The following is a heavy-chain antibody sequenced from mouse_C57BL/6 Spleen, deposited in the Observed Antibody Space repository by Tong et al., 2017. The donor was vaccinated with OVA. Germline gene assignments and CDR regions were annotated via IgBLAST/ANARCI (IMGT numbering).Heavy chain of an antibody. J-gene: IGHJ4*01. CDR2: IYPGDGDT. V-gene: IGHV1-82*01. D-gene: IGHD2-4*01. CDR3: ARSGDYDYAMDY. CDR1: GYAFSSSW. Sequence: VQLQESGPELVKPGASVKISCKASGYAFSSSWMNWVKQRPGKGLEWIGRIYPGDGDTNYNGKFKGKATLTADKSPSTAYMQLSSLTSEDSAVYFCARSGDYDYAMDYWGQGTSVTVSS.